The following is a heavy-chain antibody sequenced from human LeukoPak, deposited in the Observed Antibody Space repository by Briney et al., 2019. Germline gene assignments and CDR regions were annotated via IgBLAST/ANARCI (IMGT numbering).Heavy chain of an antibody. CDR3: ARARLGYCSSTSCPDYYYYYYMDV. CDR1: GGSFSGYY. J-gene: IGHJ6*03. V-gene: IGHV4-34*01. CDR2: INHSGST. D-gene: IGHD2-2*01. Sequence: SETLSLTCAVYGGSFSGYYWSWIRQPPGKGLEWIGEINHSGSTNYNPSLKSRVTISVDTSKNQFSLKLSSVTAADTAVYYCARARLGYCSSTSCPDYYYYYYMDVWGKGTTVTISS.